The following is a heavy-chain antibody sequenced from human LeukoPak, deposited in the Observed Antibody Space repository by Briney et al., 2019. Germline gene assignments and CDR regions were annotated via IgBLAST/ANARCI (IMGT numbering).Heavy chain of an antibody. CDR3: AKGARTSVLRYFDWLHDAFDI. V-gene: IGHV3-23*01. Sequence: QPGGSLRLSCAASGFTFSSYAMSWVRQAPGKGLEWVSGISGSSGSTYYADSVKGRFTISRDNSKNTLYLQMNSLRAEDTAVYYCAKGARTSVLRYFDWLHDAFDIWGQGTMVTVSS. CDR1: GFTFSSYA. J-gene: IGHJ3*02. CDR2: ISGSSGST. D-gene: IGHD3-9*01.